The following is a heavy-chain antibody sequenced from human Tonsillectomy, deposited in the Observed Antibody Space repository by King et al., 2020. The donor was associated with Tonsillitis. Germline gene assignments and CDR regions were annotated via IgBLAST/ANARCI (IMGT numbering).Heavy chain of an antibody. CDR1: GGTFSSYA. V-gene: IGHV1-69*01. CDR3: ERVYPFGLVGYFDL. CDR2: IISIFGTA. Sequence: QLVQSGAEVKKPGSSVKFSCKASGGTFSSYAISWVRQAPGQGLEWMGGIISIFGTANYAQQSQGSVTLTADESTSTAHMELSGLRSEDTAVYYCERVYPFGLVGYFDLWGRGTLVTVSS. D-gene: IGHD2-15*01. J-gene: IGHJ2*01.